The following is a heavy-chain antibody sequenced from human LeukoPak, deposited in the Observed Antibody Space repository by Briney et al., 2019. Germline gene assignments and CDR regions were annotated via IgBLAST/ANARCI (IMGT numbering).Heavy chain of an antibody. J-gene: IGHJ4*02. V-gene: IGHV4-34*01. D-gene: IGHD3-22*01. CDR3: ARGSDYYDSSGYYSWGSYFDY. CDR1: GGSFSGYY. Sequence: SETLSLTCAVYGGSFSGYYWSWIRQPPGKGLEWIGEINHSGSTNYNPSLKSRVTISVDTSKNQFSLKLSSVTAADTAVYYCARGSDYYDSSGYYSWGSYFDYWGQGTLVTVSS. CDR2: INHSGST.